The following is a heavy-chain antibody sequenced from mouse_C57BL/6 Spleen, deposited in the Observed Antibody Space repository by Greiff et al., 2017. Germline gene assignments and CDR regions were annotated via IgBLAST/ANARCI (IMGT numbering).Heavy chain of an antibody. CDR2: FHPYNDDT. D-gene: IGHD1-1*01. CDR3: ARGDGSRGRNAMDY. J-gene: IGHJ4*01. CDR1: GYTFTTYP. Sequence: QVQLKESGAELVKPGASVKMSCKASGYTFTTYPIEWMKQNHGKSLEWIGNFHPYNDDTKYNEKFKGKATLTVEKSSSTVYLELSRLTSDDSAVYYCARGDGSRGRNAMDYWGQGTSVTVSS. V-gene: IGHV1-47*01.